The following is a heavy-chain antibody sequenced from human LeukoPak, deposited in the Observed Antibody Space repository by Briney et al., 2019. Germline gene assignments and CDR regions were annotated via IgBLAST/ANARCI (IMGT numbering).Heavy chain of an antibody. V-gene: IGHV4-34*01. CDR1: GGSFSSYS. D-gene: IGHD3-10*01. CDR3: ARGYYPPRWYFDL. Sequence: SETLSLTCALYGGSFSSYSWSWTWIRQTPGKGLEWIGEIIEKGNANYNPSLKSRVTIDLDTSKNQFSLKLTSMTAADTAMYYCARGYYPPRWYFDLWGRGTLVTVSS. J-gene: IGHJ2*01. CDR2: IIEKGNA.